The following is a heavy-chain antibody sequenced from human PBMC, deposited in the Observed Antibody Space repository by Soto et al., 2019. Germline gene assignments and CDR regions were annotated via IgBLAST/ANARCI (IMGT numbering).Heavy chain of an antibody. CDR1: GGSVRSSTYY. D-gene: IGHD6-13*01. CDR2: IYYSGRT. CDR3: TRHDGRAAADPPLDF. Sequence: LVTIPLTCTFAGGSVRSSTYYLGWIRQAPGKGLEWIASIYYSGRTHNNPALKRRVTMSVDTYTHQFSLKMNAVTAADPAVYYCTRHDGRAAADPPLDFWGQGTLDTVTS. J-gene: IGHJ4*02. V-gene: IGHV4-39*01.